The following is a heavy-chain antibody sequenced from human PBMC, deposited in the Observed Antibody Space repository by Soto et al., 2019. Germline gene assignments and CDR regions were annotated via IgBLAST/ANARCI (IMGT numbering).Heavy chain of an antibody. J-gene: IGHJ6*02. CDR1: GYTFTSYY. V-gene: IGHV1-46*01. D-gene: IGHD6-13*01. CDR3: ARETPRGPSLRQLGDYYYGMDV. CDR2: INPSGGST. Sequence: GASVKVSCKASGYTFTSYYMHWVRQASGQGLEWMGIINPSGGSTSYAQKFQGRVTMARDTSTSTVYMELSSLRSEDTAVYYCARETPRGPSLRQLGDYYYGMDVWGQGTTVTVSS.